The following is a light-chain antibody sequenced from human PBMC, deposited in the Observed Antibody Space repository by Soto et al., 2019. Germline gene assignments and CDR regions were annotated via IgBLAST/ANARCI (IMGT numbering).Light chain of an antibody. J-gene: IGKJ1*01. V-gene: IGKV3-11*01. CDR2: DAS. CDR3: QQSSSWLWT. Sequence: EIVLTQSPATLSLSPGDRATLSCRASQSVSSSLVWYQQKPGQAPRLLIYDASNRATGIPARFSGSGSGTDFTLTISSLEPEDFAIYYCQQSSSWLWTFGQGTKVEIK. CDR1: QSVSSS.